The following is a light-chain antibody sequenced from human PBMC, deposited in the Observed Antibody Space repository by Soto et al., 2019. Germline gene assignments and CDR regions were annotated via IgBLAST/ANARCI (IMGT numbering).Light chain of an antibody. V-gene: IGKV3-20*01. Sequence: EIVLTQSPGTLSLSPGERATLSCRASQSVSSSYLAWYQQKTGQAPRLLIYGASSRATGIPDRFSGSGSGTDFTLTISRLEPEDFAVYYCQQYGSSPYTFGPGNKLEIK. CDR1: QSVSSSY. J-gene: IGKJ2*01. CDR3: QQYGSSPYT. CDR2: GAS.